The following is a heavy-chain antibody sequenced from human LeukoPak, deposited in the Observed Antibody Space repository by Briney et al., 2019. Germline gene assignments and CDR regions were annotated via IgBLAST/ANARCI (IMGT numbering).Heavy chain of an antibody. J-gene: IGHJ6*04. CDR1: GFTFSSYG. CDR2: IWYDGSNK. D-gene: IGHD2-2*01. Sequence: GRSLRLSCAASGFTFSSYGMHWVRQAPGKGLEWVAVIWYDGSNKYYANSVKGRFTISRDNSKNTLYLQMNSRRAEDTAVYYCARDYSSTRPPGVKYGMAVWGKGTTVTVS. CDR3: ARDYSSTRPPGVKYGMAV. V-gene: IGHV3-33*01.